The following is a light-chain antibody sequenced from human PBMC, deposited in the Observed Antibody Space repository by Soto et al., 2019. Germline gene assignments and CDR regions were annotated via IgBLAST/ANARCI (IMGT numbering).Light chain of an antibody. J-gene: IGLJ2*01. CDR1: SSDVGGYNY. Sequence: QSVLTQPPSASGSPGQSVAISCTGTSSDVGGYNYVSWYQQHPGKVPKLMISEVSKRPSGVPDRFSGSKSGNTASLTVSGLQAEDEADYYCSSYAGSSTVLFGGGTKLTVL. CDR3: SSYAGSSTVL. V-gene: IGLV2-8*01. CDR2: EVS.